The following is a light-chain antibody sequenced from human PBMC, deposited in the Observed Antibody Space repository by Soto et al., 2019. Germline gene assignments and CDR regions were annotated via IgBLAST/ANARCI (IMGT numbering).Light chain of an antibody. CDR1: QSVSKNY. Sequence: IVLTQSPGTLSLSPGERATLSCGASQSVSKNYLAWYQQKPGQAPRLLIYGASNRATGIPDRFSGSGSGTDFTLTIRRMEPEDFAVYYCQQYGSSGTFGQGTKVDIK. CDR2: GAS. CDR3: QQYGSSGT. J-gene: IGKJ1*01. V-gene: IGKV3-20*01.